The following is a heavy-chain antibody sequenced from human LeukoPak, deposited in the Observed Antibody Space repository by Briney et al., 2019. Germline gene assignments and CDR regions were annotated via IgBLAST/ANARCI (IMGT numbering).Heavy chain of an antibody. V-gene: IGHV5-51*01. CDR2: IYPGDSDT. D-gene: IGHD5-12*01. CDR3: ARSRTDIVATISFDY. CDR1: GYSFTSYW. Sequence: GDSLKISCKGSGYSFTSYWIGWVRQMPGKGLEWMGIIYPGDSDTRYSPSFQGQVTISADKSISTAYLQWSSLKASDTAMYYCARSRTDIVATISFDYWGQGTLVTVSS. J-gene: IGHJ4*02.